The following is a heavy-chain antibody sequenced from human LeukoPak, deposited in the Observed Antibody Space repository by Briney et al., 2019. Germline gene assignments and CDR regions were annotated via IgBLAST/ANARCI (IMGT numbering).Heavy chain of an antibody. CDR1: GFTFGDYA. J-gene: IGHJ3*02. D-gene: IGHD6-13*01. Sequence: GGSLRLSSTASGFTFGDYAMSWFRQAPGKGLEWVGFIRSKAYGGTTEYAASVKGRFTISRDDSKSIAYLQMNSLKTEDTAVYYCTRNSSSSWYPKGDAFDIWGQGTMVTVSS. CDR2: IRSKAYGGTT. V-gene: IGHV3-49*03. CDR3: TRNSSSSWYPKGDAFDI.